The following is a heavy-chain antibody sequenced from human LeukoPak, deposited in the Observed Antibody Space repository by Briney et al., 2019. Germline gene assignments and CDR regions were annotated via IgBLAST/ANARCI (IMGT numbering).Heavy chain of an antibody. Sequence: GESLKISCKGSGYSCTSYWIGWVRQMPGKGLEWMGIIYPGDSDTRYSPSFQGQVTISADKSISTAYLQWSSLKASDTAMYYCARRSGSGWYSYYFDYWGQGTLVTVSS. CDR1: GYSCTSYW. V-gene: IGHV5-51*01. D-gene: IGHD6-19*01. CDR3: ARRSGSGWYSYYFDY. J-gene: IGHJ4*02. CDR2: IYPGDSDT.